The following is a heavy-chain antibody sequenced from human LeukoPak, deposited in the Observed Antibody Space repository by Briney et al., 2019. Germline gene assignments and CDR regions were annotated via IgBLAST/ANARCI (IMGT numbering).Heavy chain of an antibody. J-gene: IGHJ4*02. V-gene: IGHV3-23*01. CDR3: XXXPXSVGGNYYFEY. CDR2: ISESGDTT. D-gene: IGHD6-19*01. Sequence: QTGGSLRLSCAASGFTFSKYAMSWVRQAPGKGLEWVSTISESGDTTYDADSVKGRFTMSRDNPKNTLYLQMNSLRADDTAVYYXXXXPXSVGGNYYFEYRGQGTLVTVSS. CDR1: GFTFSKYA.